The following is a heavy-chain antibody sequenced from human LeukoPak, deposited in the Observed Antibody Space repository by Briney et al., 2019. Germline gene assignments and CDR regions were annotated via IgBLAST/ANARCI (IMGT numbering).Heavy chain of an antibody. CDR1: GGSISSGGHY. CDR3: ARTTGARGLVFDY. J-gene: IGHJ4*02. V-gene: IGHV4-31*03. CDR2: IYYSGTT. Sequence: PSETLSLTCTVSGGSISSGGHYWSWIRQHPGKGPEWIGYIYYSGTTYYNPSLKSRATVSVDTSKNQFSLKLSSVTAADTAVYYCARTTGARGLVFDYWGQGTPVTVSS. D-gene: IGHD3/OR15-3a*01.